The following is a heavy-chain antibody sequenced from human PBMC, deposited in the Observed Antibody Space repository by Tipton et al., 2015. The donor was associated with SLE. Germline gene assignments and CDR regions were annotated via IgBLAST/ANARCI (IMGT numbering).Heavy chain of an antibody. CDR2: IYHSGRT. J-gene: IGHJ4*02. CDR3: AKRGDWDYYFDY. D-gene: IGHD3-10*01. V-gene: IGHV4-38-2*01. Sequence: TLSLTCAVSGYSISSGSYWGWIRQPPGKGLEWIGSIYHSGRTDYNPSLKSRVTISADTSKNQFSLKLSSVTAADTAVYYCAKRGDWDYYFDYWGQGTLVTVSS. CDR1: GYSISSGSY.